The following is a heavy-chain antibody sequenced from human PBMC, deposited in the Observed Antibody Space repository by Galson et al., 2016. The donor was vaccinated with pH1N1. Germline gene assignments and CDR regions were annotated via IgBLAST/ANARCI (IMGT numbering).Heavy chain of an antibody. Sequence: SVKASCKASGDTFRDFYVHWVRQAPGQGLEWMGWINIKSGATKYTQKFQVKVTLNTDTSLNTVYMELSRLTSDDTAVYYCATAGVVVSATGEYWGQGTLVTVSS. CDR1: GDTFRDFY. CDR3: ATAGVVVSATGEY. V-gene: IGHV1-2*02. CDR2: INIKSGAT. J-gene: IGHJ4*02. D-gene: IGHD2-15*01.